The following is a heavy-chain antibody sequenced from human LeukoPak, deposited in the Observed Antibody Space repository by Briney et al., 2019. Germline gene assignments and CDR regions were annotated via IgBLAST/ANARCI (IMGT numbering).Heavy chain of an antibody. CDR3: ARTSYSYPLDY. Sequence: SETLSLTCTVSGGSISSYYWSWIRQPPGKGLEWIGYIYYSGSTNYNPSLKSRVTISVDTSKNQFSLKLSSVTAADTAVSYCARTSYSYPLDYWGQGPLVTVSS. J-gene: IGHJ4*02. CDR2: IYYSGST. D-gene: IGHD3-16*02. V-gene: IGHV4-59*01. CDR1: GGSISSYY.